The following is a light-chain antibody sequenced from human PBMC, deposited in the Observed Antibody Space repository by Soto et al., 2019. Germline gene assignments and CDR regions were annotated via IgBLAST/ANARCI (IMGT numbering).Light chain of an antibody. CDR1: SSDVGGYNY. CDR3: SSYTSNFTPV. J-gene: IGLJ2*01. Sequence: QSALTQPASVSGSPGQSSTISCTGTSSDVGGYNYVSWYQQHPGKAPKLMIYDVSNRPSGVSNRFSGSKSANTASLTISGLQAEDEADYYCSSYTSNFTPVFGGGTKVTVL. CDR2: DVS. V-gene: IGLV2-14*03.